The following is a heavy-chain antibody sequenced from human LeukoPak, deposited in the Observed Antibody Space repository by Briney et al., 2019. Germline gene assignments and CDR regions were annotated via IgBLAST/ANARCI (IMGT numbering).Heavy chain of an antibody. V-gene: IGHV4-61*02. Sequence: TSETLSLTCTVSGGSISSGSYYWSWIRQPAGKGLEWIGRIYTSGSTNYNPSLKSRVTISVDTSKNQFSLKLSSVTAADTAVYYCARAMPGCSSSWYDYYYYYYMDVWGKGTTVTISS. CDR3: ARAMPGCSSSWYDYYYYYYMDV. D-gene: IGHD6-13*01. CDR2: IYTSGST. CDR1: GGSISSGSYY. J-gene: IGHJ6*03.